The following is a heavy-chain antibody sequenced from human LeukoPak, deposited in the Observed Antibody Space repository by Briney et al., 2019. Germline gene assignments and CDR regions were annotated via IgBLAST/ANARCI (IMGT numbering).Heavy chain of an antibody. Sequence: GGSLRLSCAASGFTFSSYWMYSGRQGPGKGLVWVSRINSDGSSTSYAASVKGRFTISRNNAKNTLYLQMNSLRAEDTAVYYCAQGDTAMCFDYWGQGTLVTVSS. CDR1: GFTFSSYW. CDR2: INSDGSST. V-gene: IGHV3-74*01. D-gene: IGHD5-18*01. CDR3: AQGDTAMCFDY. J-gene: IGHJ4*02.